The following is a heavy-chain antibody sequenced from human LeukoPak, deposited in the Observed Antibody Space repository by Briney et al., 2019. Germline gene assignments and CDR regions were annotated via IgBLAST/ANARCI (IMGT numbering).Heavy chain of an antibody. CDR3: ARVGQGCFGL. CDR2: VDYSGST. J-gene: IGHJ2*01. CDR1: GGSISTYY. V-gene: IGHV4-59*01. Sequence: SETLSLTCTVSGGSISTYYWSWIRQPPGKGLEWIGYVDYSGSTNYNPSLKSRVTISVDTSNNQFSLRLSSVTAADTAVYYCARVGQGCFGLWGRSVIVTVSS.